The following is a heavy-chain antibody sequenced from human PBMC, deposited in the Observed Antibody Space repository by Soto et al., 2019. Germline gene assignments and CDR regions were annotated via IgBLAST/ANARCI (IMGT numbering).Heavy chain of an antibody. D-gene: IGHD6-25*01. CDR1: GGTFNNFA. V-gene: IGHV1-69*01. Sequence: QVQLVKSGAEVKKPGSSVKVSCPASGGTFNNFAFTWVRQAPGQGLEWLGGIMPVFHTTNIAQTFQDRITVTADDVTTTVYMEMTSLRYDDTAVYYCATATISPVSATLYHYGMDVWGQGTTVTVSS. CDR3: ATATISPVSATLYHYGMDV. CDR2: IMPVFHTT. J-gene: IGHJ6*02.